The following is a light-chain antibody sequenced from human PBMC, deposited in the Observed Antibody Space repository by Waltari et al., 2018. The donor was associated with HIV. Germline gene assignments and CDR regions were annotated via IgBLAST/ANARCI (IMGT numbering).Light chain of an antibody. J-gene: IGKJ3*01. CDR1: HYISSY. CDR3: QHYYTYPMI. Sequence: AIRLTQSPSSFSASTGDRVNITCRASHYISSYLAWYQQKPGKAPKVLIHDASTLQSGVPSRLSGSGSGRDFTLTISCLQSEDFATYFCQHYYTYPMIFGPGTKVDIK. V-gene: IGKV1-8*01. CDR2: DAS.